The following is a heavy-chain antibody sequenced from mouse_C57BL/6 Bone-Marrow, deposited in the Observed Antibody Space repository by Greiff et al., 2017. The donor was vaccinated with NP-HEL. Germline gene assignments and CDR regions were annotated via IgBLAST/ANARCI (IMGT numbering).Heavy chain of an antibody. CDR1: GFTFSSYA. CDR2: ISSGGDYI. V-gene: IGHV5-9-1*02. Sequence: EVKLEESGEGLVKPGGSLKLSCAASGFTFSSYAMSWVRQTPEKRLEWVAYISSGGDYIYYADTVKGRFTISRDNARNTLYLQMSSLKSEDTAMYYCTREGYYFDYWGQGTTLTVSS. D-gene: IGHD3-3*01. CDR3: TREGYYFDY. J-gene: IGHJ2*01.